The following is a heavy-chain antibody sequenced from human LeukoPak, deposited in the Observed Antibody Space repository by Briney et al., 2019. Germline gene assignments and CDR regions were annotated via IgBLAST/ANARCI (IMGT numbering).Heavy chain of an antibody. Sequence: GGSLRLSCAASGFTFSSYSMNWVRQAPGKGLEWVSYISSSSSTIYYADSVKGRFAISRDNAKNSLYLQMNSLRAEDTAVYYCARDRRVHDFWSGFCWFDPWGQGTLVTVSS. CDR1: GFTFSSYS. J-gene: IGHJ5*02. D-gene: IGHD3-3*01. CDR3: ARDRRVHDFWSGFCWFDP. V-gene: IGHV3-48*01. CDR2: ISSSSSTI.